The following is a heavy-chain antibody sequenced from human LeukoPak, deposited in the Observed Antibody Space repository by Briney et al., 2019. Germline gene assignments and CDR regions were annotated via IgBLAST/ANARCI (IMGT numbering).Heavy chain of an antibody. J-gene: IGHJ6*02. V-gene: IGHV1-69*01. CDR1: GGTFSNYG. CDR2: IIPIFGTA. D-gene: IGHD6-13*01. CDR3: ARGDNSRILFGMDV. Sequence: SVKVSCKASGGTFSNYGISWVQQAPGQGLEWMGGIIPIFGTANYAQKFQGRVTITADESTSTAYMELSSLRSEDTAVYYCARGDNSRILFGMDVWGQGTTVTVSS.